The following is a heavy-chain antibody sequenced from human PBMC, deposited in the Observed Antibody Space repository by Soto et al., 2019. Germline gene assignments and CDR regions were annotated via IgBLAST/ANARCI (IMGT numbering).Heavy chain of an antibody. V-gene: IGHV1-8*01. CDR2: MNTNTGNT. CDR3: ARVVRFFGGHAGY. J-gene: IGHJ4*02. CDR1: GYTFTEFD. Sequence: GASVKVSCKTSGYTFTEFDINWVRQAPGQGLEWMGWMNTNTGNTGYAQKFQGRVTMTRDTSISTAYMELRRLRSEDTDVYYCARVVRFFGGHAGYWGQGTLVTV. D-gene: IGHD3-3*01.